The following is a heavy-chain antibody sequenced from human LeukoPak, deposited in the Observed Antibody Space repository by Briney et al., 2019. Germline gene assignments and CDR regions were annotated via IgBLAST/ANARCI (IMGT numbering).Heavy chain of an antibody. V-gene: IGHV4-39*01. J-gene: IGHJ4*02. CDR3: ARHSLTYYEITTQNDY. CDR1: GGSISSSSYY. CDR2: ISYSGST. D-gene: IGHD3-22*01. Sequence: PSETLSLTCTVSGGSISSSSYYWGWIRQPPGKGLEWIGSISYSGSTYYNPSLKSRVTISVDTSKNQFSLKLSSVTAADTAVYYCARHSLTYYEITTQNDYWGQGTLVTVSS.